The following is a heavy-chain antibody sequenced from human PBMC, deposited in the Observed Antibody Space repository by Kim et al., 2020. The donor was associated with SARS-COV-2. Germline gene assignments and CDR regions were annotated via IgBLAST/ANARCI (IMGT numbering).Heavy chain of an antibody. CDR1: GYTFTKYG. CDR2: ISTYNGNT. Sequence: ASVKVSCKASGYTFTKYGISWVRQAPGQGPEWMGWISTYNGNTNYVQKLPGRVTMTSNTSTTTAYMELSSLRSDDTDVYYCARFTYGDYRGYFAYCGQGTLVTVS. V-gene: IGHV1-18*01. D-gene: IGHD4-17*01. J-gene: IGHJ4*02. CDR3: ARFTYGDYRGYFAY.